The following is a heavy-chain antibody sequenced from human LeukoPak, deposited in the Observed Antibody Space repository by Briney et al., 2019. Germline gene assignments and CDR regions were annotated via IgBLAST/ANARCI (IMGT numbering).Heavy chain of an antibody. V-gene: IGHV4-34*01. J-gene: IGHJ4*02. Sequence: PSETLSLACAVYGGSFSGYYWSWIRQPPGKGLEWIGEINHSGSTNYNPSLKSRVTISVDTSKNQFSLKLSSVTAADTAVYYCARDDYWGQGTLVTVSS. CDR3: ARDDY. CDR1: GGSFSGYY. CDR2: INHSGST.